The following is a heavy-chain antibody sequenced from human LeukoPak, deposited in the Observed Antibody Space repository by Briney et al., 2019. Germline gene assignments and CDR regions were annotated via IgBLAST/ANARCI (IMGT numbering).Heavy chain of an antibody. V-gene: IGHV1-18*01. CDR1: GYTFTSYG. CDR3: ARTRSYYYDSSGYYWNPDDAFDI. Sequence: ASVKVSCKASGYTFTSYGISWVRQAPGQGLEWMGWISAYNGNTNYAQKLQGRVTMTTDTSTSTAYMELRSLRSDDTAVYYCARTRSYYYDSSGYYWNPDDAFDIWGQGTMVTVSS. J-gene: IGHJ3*02. D-gene: IGHD3-22*01. CDR2: ISAYNGNT.